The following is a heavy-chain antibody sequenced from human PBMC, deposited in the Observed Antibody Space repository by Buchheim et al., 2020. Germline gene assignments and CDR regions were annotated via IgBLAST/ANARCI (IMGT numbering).Heavy chain of an antibody. J-gene: IGHJ5*02. V-gene: IGHV4-30-4*01. Sequence: QVQLQESGPGLVKPSQTLSLTCTVSGGSISSGDYYWSWIRQPPGKGLEWIGYIYYSGSTYYNPSLKSRVTISVDTSKNQFSLKLSSVTAADTAVYYCARAAGQGYDYVWGSYRYNWFDPWGPGTL. CDR2: IYYSGST. CDR3: ARAAGQGYDYVWGSYRYNWFDP. D-gene: IGHD3-16*02. CDR1: GGSISSGDYY.